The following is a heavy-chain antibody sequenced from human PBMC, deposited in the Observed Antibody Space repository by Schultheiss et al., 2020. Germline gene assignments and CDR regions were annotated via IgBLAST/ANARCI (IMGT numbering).Heavy chain of an antibody. J-gene: IGHJ5*02. V-gene: IGHV3-33*01. CDR1: GFTFSSYG. D-gene: IGHD2-2*01. CDR2: IWYDGSNK. CDR3: ARDRCSSTSCYVDWFDP. Sequence: GGSLRLSCAASGFTFSSYGMHWVRQAPGKGLEWVAVIWYDGSNKYYADSVKGRFTISRDNSKNTLYLQMNSLRAEDTAVYYCARDRCSSTSCYVDWFDPWGQGTLVTVYS.